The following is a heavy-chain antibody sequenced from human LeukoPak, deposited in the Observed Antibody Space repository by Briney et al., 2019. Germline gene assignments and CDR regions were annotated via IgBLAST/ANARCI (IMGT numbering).Heavy chain of an antibody. CDR2: INPNSGGT. V-gene: IGHV1-2*02. CDR3: ARSLMGYYDSSGFDY. CDR1: GYTFTGYY. J-gene: IGHJ4*02. D-gene: IGHD3-22*01. Sequence: ASVTVSCKASGYTFTGYYMHWVRQAPGQGLEWMGWINPNSGGTNYAQKFQGRVTMTRDTSISTAYMELGRLRSDDTAVYYCARSLMGYYDSSGFDYWGQGTLVTVSS.